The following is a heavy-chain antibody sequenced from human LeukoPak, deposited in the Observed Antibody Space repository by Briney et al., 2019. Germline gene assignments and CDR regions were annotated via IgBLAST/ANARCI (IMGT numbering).Heavy chain of an antibody. CDR1: GGSFSGYY. CDR3: ARETKYYGGNSLFDY. D-gene: IGHD4-23*01. J-gene: IGHJ4*02. V-gene: IGHV4-34*01. CDR2: INHSGST. Sequence: SETLSLTCAVYGGSFSGYYWSWTRQPPGKGLEWIGEINHSGSTNYNPSLKSRVTISVDTSKNQFSLKLSSVTAADTAVYYCARETKYYGGNSLFDYWGQGTLVTVSS.